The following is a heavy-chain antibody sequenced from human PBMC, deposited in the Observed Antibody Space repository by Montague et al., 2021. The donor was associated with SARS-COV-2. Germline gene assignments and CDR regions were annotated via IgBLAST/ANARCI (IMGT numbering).Heavy chain of an antibody. Sequence: SETLSLTCTVSGGSIGSSSYSWGWIRQTPGKGLEWIGVMYDRGTTNYNPSLKSRVAISVDTSNTQFSLILSSVTAADTAIYFCARGDRAITMFRGVVIIGRSPFDSCGQGTLVTVSS. J-gene: IGHJ4*02. CDR3: ARGDRAITMFRGVVIIGRSPFDS. V-gene: IGHV4-39*07. CDR2: MYDRGTT. D-gene: IGHD3-10*01. CDR1: GGSIGSSSYS.